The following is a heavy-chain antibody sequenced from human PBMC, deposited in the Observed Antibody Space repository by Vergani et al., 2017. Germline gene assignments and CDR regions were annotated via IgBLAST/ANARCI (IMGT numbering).Heavy chain of an antibody. D-gene: IGHD3-9*01. CDR1: GYSISSGYY. J-gene: IGHJ5*02. CDR3: ASNGDYDILTGYSNWFDP. V-gene: IGHV4-38-2*01. CDR2: IYHSGST. Sequence: QVQLQESGPGLVKPSETLSLTCAVSGYSISSGYYWGWIRQPPGKGLEWIGSIYHSGSTYYNPSLKSRVTISVDTSKNQFSLKLSSVTAADTAVYYCASNGDYDILTGYSNWFDPWGQGTLVTVSS.